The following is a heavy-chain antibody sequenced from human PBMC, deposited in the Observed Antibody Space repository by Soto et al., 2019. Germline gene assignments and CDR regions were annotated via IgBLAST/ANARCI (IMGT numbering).Heavy chain of an antibody. CDR1: GFTFSSYG. CDR3: AKDLENWNDPVSIDY. J-gene: IGHJ4*02. Sequence: GGSLRLSCAASGFTFSSYGMHWVRQAPGKGLEWVAVISYDGSNKYYADSVKGRFTISRDNSKNTLYLQMNSLRAEDTAVYYCAKDLENWNDPVSIDYWGQGTLVTVSS. V-gene: IGHV3-30*18. CDR2: ISYDGSNK. D-gene: IGHD1-1*01.